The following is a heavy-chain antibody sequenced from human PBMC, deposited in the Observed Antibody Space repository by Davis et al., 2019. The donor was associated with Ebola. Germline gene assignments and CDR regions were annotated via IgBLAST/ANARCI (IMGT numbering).Heavy chain of an antibody. CDR3: ANFRGVETIYYFDY. CDR2: ISYDGSNK. CDR1: GFTFSSYG. J-gene: IGHJ4*02. D-gene: IGHD3-3*01. Sequence: GESLKISCAASGFTFSSYGMHWVRQAPGKGLEWVAVISYDGSNKYYADSVKGRFTMSRDNSKSTLYLQMNSLRAEDTAVYYCANFRGVETIYYFDYWGQGTLVTVSS. V-gene: IGHV3-30*18.